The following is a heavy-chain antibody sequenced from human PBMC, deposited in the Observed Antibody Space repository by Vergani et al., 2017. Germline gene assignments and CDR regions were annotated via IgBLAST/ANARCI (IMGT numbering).Heavy chain of an antibody. V-gene: IGHV5-51*01. CDR2: VYARDSIT. CDR3: ARHSTGETGRGFDP. Sequence: EVPLVQSGAEVKKPGESLKISCEGSGYTFTDYWVGWVRQKPGKGLEWMGVVYARDSITRYSLSFEGQVTISADKSINTAYLEWSSLKVSDSAMYFCARHSTGETGRGFDPWGQGTQVTVSS. D-gene: IGHD1-1*01. CDR1: GYTFTDYW. J-gene: IGHJ5*02.